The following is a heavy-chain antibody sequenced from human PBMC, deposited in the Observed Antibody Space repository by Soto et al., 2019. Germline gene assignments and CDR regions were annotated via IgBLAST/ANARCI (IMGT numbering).Heavy chain of an antibody. J-gene: IGHJ4*02. V-gene: IGHV4-39*01. CDR1: GGSISSSSYY. CDR2: IYYSGST. Sequence: QLLESGPGLVKPSETLSLTCTVSGGSISSSSYYWGWIRQPPGKGLEWIGSIYYSGSTYYNPSLKSRVTISVDTSKNQFSLKLSSVTAADTAVYYCARHIRQSIAVAGTFDYWGQGTLVTVSS. CDR3: ARHIRQSIAVAGTFDY. D-gene: IGHD6-19*01.